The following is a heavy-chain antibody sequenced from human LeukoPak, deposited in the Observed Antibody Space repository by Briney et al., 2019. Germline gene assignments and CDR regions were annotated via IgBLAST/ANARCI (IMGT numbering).Heavy chain of an antibody. V-gene: IGHV4-39*01. Sequence: SETLSLTCTVSGGSISSDSYYWAWIRQPPGKGLEWIASIYYSGSTYYNPSLKSRVTISVDTSKNQFSLKLSSVTAADTAVYYCARGTKLLAARRLGWFDPWGQGTLVTVSS. CDR2: IYYSGST. J-gene: IGHJ5*02. CDR1: GGSISSDSYY. CDR3: ARGTKLLAARRLGWFDP. D-gene: IGHD6-6*01.